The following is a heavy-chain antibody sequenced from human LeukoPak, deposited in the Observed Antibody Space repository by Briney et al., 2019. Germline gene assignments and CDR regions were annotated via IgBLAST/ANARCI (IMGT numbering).Heavy chain of an antibody. Sequence: SETLSLTCTVSGGSISSGSYYWSWIRQPAGTGLEWIGRIYTSGSTYYNPSLKSRVTISVDTSKNQFSLKLSSVTAADTAVYYCARVFYYAPPDNWFDPWGQGTLVTVSS. CDR2: IYTSGST. J-gene: IGHJ5*02. CDR1: GGSISSGSYY. CDR3: ARVFYYAPPDNWFDP. V-gene: IGHV4-61*02. D-gene: IGHD3-10*01.